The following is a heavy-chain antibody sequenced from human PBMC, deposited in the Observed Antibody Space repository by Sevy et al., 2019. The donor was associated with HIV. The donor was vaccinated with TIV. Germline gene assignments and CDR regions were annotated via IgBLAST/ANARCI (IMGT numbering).Heavy chain of an antibody. CDR1: GFSFSDYN. V-gene: IGHV3-21*01. D-gene: IGHD3-3*01. CDR3: ARDKTILEGRYGMDV. CDR2: ISSGSGYI. J-gene: IGHJ6*02. Sequence: GGSLRLSCAASGFSFSDYNMNWVRQAPGKGLEWVSFISSGSGYIYYADSMKGRFTISRDNAKNSLYLQLNSLRAEDTAIYYCARDKTILEGRYGMDVWGQGTTVTVSS.